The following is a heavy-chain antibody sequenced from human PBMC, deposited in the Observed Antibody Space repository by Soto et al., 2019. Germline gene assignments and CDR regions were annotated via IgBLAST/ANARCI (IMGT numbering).Heavy chain of an antibody. CDR2: ITAYNANT. V-gene: IGHV1-18*01. D-gene: IGHD3-22*01. CDR1: GYTFTSYG. J-gene: IGHJ4*02. CDR3: ATSIFYYDSSGYEH. Sequence: QVPLVQSGAEVKKPGASVKVSCKASGYTFTSYGISWVRQAPGQGLEWMGWITAYNANTNYAQKLQGRVTMTTDTSTSTAYMELRRLRSDDTAVYYCATSIFYYDSSGYEHWGQGTLATVSS.